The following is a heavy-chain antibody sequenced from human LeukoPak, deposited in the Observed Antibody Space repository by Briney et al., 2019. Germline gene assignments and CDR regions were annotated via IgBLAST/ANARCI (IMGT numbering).Heavy chain of an antibody. CDR2: IYHSGST. D-gene: IGHD1-7*01. Sequence: SETLSLTCTVSGGSISSSSYYWGWIRQPPGKGLEWIGSIYHSGSTYYNPSLKSRVTISVDTSKNQFSLKLSSVTAADTAVYYCARIRITGTIHDWFDPWGQGTLVTVSS. J-gene: IGHJ5*02. CDR1: GGSISSSSYY. CDR3: ARIRITGTIHDWFDP. V-gene: IGHV4-39*07.